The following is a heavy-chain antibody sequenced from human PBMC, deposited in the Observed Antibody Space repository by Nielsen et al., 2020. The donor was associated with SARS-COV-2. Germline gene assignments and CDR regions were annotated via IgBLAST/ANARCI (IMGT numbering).Heavy chain of an antibody. CDR2: IKSKTDGGTT. J-gene: IGHJ4*02. V-gene: IGHV3-15*01. CDR1: GFTFSNAW. D-gene: IGHD5-18*01. Sequence: GESLKISCAASGFTFSNAWMSWVRQAPGKGLEWVGRIKSKTDGGTTDYAAPVKGRFTISSDDSKNTLYLQMNSLKTEDTAVYYCTTGLYSYGYVGYWGQGTLVTVSS. CDR3: TTGLYSYGYVGY.